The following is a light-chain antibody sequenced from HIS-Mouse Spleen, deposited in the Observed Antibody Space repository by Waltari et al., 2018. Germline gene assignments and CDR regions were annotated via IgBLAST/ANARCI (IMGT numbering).Light chain of an antibody. CDR1: ALPKQY. CDR3: QSADSSGTYV. CDR2: KDS. V-gene: IGLV3-25*03. Sequence: SYELTQPPSVSVSPGQTARITCSGDALPKQYASWYQQKPGQAPVLVIYKDSEMPSGIPERFSGSSSGTTVTLTISGVQAEDEADYYCQSADSSGTYVFGTGTKVTVL. J-gene: IGLJ1*01.